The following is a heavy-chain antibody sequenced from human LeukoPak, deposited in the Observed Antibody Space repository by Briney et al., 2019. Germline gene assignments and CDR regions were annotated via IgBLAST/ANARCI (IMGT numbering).Heavy chain of an antibody. CDR2: ISWNSGSI. D-gene: IGHD1-26*01. CDR3: AKALPQWELPVV. Sequence: PGGSLRLSCAASGFTFDDYAMHWVRQAPGKGLEWVSGISWNSGSIGYADSVKGRFTISRDNAKNSLYLQMNSLRAEDTALYYCAKALPQWELPVVWGQGTLVTVSS. CDR1: GFTFDDYA. J-gene: IGHJ4*02. V-gene: IGHV3-9*01.